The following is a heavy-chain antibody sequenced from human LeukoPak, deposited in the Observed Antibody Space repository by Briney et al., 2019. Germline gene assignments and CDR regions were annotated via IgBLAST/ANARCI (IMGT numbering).Heavy chain of an antibody. J-gene: IGHJ4*02. CDR1: GFTFSSYA. Sequence: GGSLRLSCAASGFTFSSYAMHWVRQAPGKGLGWVAVISYDGSNKYYADSVKGRFTISRDNSKNTLYLQMNSLRAEDTAVYYCARDLPFDYWGQGTLVTVSS. CDR3: ARDLPFDY. V-gene: IGHV3-30-3*01. CDR2: ISYDGSNK.